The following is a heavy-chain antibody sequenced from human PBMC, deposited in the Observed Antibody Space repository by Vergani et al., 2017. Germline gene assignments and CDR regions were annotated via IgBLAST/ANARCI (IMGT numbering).Heavy chain of an antibody. CDR1: GFTFSSYG. V-gene: IGHV3-33*01. CDR3: AREGRWVRDYGDWGRNWFDP. Sequence: VQLLESGGGVVQPGRSLRLSCAASGFTFSSYGMHWVRQAPGKGLEWVAVIWYDGSNKYYADYVKGRFTISRDNSKNTLYLQMNSLRAEDTAVYYCAREGRWVRDYGDWGRNWFDPWGQGTLVTVSS. D-gene: IGHD4-17*01. J-gene: IGHJ5*02. CDR2: IWYDGSNK.